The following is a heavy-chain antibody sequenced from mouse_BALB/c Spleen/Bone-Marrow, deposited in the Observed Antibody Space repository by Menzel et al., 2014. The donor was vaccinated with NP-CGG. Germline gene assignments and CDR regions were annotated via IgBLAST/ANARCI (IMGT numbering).Heavy chain of an antibody. V-gene: IGHV4-1*02. CDR2: INPDSNTI. D-gene: IGHD1-2*01. Sequence: VQLKQSGGGLVQPGGSLKLSCAASGFDSSRYWMSWVRQAPGKGLEWIGEINPDSNTINYTPSLKDKFIISRDNAKNTLYLQMSKVRSEDTALYYCARLGYYGSFAYWGQGTLVTVSA. J-gene: IGHJ3*01. CDR3: ARLGYYGSFAY. CDR1: GFDSSRYW.